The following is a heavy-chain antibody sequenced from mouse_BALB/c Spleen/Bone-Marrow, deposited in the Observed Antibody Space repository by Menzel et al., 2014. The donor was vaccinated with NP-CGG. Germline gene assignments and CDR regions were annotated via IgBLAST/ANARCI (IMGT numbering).Heavy chain of an antibody. Sequence: EVQLQESGGGLVQPGGSRKLSCAASGSTFSSFGMHWVRQAPEKGLEWVAYISSGSSTIYYADTVKGRFTISRDNPKNTPFLQMTSLRSEDTAMYYCTRKGALITHYYAMDYWGQGTSVTVSS. V-gene: IGHV5-17*02. CDR1: GSTFSSFG. CDR3: TRKGALITHYYAMDY. CDR2: ISSGSSTI. J-gene: IGHJ4*01. D-gene: IGHD2-4*01.